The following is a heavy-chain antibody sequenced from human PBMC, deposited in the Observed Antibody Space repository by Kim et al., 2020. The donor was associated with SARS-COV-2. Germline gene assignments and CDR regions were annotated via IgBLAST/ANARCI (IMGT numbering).Heavy chain of an antibody. D-gene: IGHD1-26*01. CDR3: AKEPAEGATTIDY. CDR2: ISGSGGST. J-gene: IGHJ4*02. V-gene: IGHV3-23*01. Sequence: GGSLRLSCAASGFSFSSYAMSWVRQAPGKGMEWVSTISGSGGSTYYADSVKGRFTISRDNSKNTLYLQMNSLRAEDTAVYYCAKEPAEGATTIDYWGQGTLVTVSS. CDR1: GFSFSSYA.